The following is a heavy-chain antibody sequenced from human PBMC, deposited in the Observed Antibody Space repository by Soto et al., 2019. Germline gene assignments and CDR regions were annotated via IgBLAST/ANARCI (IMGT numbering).Heavy chain of an antibody. CDR3: ARKATVTTCFDY. CDR2: IYYSGST. D-gene: IGHD4-17*01. J-gene: IGHJ4*02. Sequence: QVQLQESGPGLVKPSQTLSLTCTVSGGSISSGGYYWSWIRQHPGKGLEWIGYIYYSGSTYYNPSLKSRVSITVYXSKNQFSLKLSSVTAADTAVYYCARKATVTTCFDYWGQGTLVTVSS. CDR1: GGSISSGGYY. V-gene: IGHV4-31*03.